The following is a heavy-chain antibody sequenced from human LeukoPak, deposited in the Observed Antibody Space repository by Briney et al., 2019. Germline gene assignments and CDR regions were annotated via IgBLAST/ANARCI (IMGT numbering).Heavy chain of an antibody. Sequence: PGGSLRLSCAASGFTFSSYGMHWVRQAPGKGLEWVAFIRYDGSNKYYADSVKGRFTISRDNSKNTLYLQMNSLRAEDTAVYYCAKVFYGDRRRYFDYWGQGTLVTVSS. D-gene: IGHD4-17*01. CDR2: IRYDGSNK. V-gene: IGHV3-30*02. CDR1: GFTFSSYG. J-gene: IGHJ4*02. CDR3: AKVFYGDRRRYFDY.